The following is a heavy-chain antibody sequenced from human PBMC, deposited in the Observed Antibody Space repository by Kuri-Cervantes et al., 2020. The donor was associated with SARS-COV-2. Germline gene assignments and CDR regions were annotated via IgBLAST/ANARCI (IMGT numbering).Heavy chain of an antibody. J-gene: IGHJ4*02. CDR3: ARGPHCSSTSCNRDY. CDR1: GGSFSGYY. Sequence: GSLRLSYVVYGGSFSGYYWNWIRQPPGKGLEWIGEINHSGSTNYNPSLKSRVTISVDTSKNQFSLKLSSVTAADTAVYYCARGPHCSSTSCNRDYWGQGTLVTVSS. D-gene: IGHD2-2*01. CDR2: INHSGST. V-gene: IGHV4-34*01.